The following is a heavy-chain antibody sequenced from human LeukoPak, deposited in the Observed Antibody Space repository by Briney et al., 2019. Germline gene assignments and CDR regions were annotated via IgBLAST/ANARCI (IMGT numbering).Heavy chain of an antibody. CDR3: ARDQGYQLPSGWFDP. J-gene: IGHJ5*02. Sequence: PPETLSLTCTVSGGSISSYYWSWIRQPPGKGLEWIGYIYYSGSTNYNPSLKSRVTISVDTSKNQFSLKLSSVTAADTAVYYCARDQGYQLPSGWFDPWGQGTLVTVSS. CDR2: IYYSGST. D-gene: IGHD2-2*01. V-gene: IGHV4-59*01. CDR1: GGSISSYY.